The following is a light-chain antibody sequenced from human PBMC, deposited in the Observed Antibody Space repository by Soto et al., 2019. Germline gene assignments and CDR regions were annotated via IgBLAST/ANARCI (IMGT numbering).Light chain of an antibody. Sequence: QSALTQPASVSGSPGQSITISCTGTSSNVGGYNYVSWYQQHPGKAPNLMIYDVSNRPSGLSNRFSGSKSGNTASLTISGLQDEDEADYYCSSDTSSSTVVFGGGTKLTVL. CDR1: SSNVGGYNY. J-gene: IGLJ2*01. V-gene: IGLV2-14*01. CDR3: SSDTSSSTVV. CDR2: DVS.